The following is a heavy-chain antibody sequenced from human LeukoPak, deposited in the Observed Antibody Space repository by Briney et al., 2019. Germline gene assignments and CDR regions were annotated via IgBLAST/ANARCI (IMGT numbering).Heavy chain of an antibody. V-gene: IGHV3-7*05. J-gene: IGHJ4*02. CDR2: IKEDGSET. CDR1: AITFSNSW. D-gene: IGHD3-22*01. Sequence: GGSLRLSCTASAITFSNSWMSWVRQAPGKGLEWVANIKEDGSETNYVGSVKGGFTISRDNSKNTLYLQMNNLRVEDTAVYYCARRDYYDSSGYSPLIDYWGQGTLVTVSS. CDR3: ARRDYYDSSGYSPLIDY.